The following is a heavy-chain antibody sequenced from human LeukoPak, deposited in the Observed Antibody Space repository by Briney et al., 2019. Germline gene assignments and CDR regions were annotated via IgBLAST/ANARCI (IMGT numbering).Heavy chain of an antibody. V-gene: IGHV3-48*01. CDR2: ISSSSSTI. CDR1: GFTFSSYS. J-gene: IGHJ6*02. CDR3: ARGIGLLFDYYYGMDV. D-gene: IGHD2-21*02. Sequence: GGSLRLSCAASGFTFSSYSMNWVRQAPGKGLEWVSYISSSSSTIYYADSVKGRFTISRDNAKNSLYLQMNSLRAEDTAVYYCARGIGLLFDYYYGMDVWGQGTTVTVSS.